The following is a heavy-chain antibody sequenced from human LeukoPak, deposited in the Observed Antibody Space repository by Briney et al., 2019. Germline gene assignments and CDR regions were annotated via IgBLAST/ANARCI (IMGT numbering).Heavy chain of an antibody. J-gene: IGHJ4*02. CDR2: ISNSGDTI. CDR3: ATNDGYNYYFDY. CDR1: GFTLTDYY. Sequence: GRSLRLSCAASGFTLTDYYMSWTRHAPGNGMEWVSYISNSGDTIYYADSVKGRFTISRDNAKNSLYLQMNSLRAEDTAVYYCATNDGYNYYFDYWGQGTLVTVSS. D-gene: IGHD5-24*01. V-gene: IGHV3-11*01.